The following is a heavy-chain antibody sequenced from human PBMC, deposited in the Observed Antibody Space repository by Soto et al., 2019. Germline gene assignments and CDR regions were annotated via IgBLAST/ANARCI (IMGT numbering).Heavy chain of an antibody. CDR2: IYYSGST. D-gene: IGHD3-9*01. Sequence: PSETLSLTCTVSGGSISSGGYYGSWIRQHPGKGLEWIGYIYYSGSTYYNPSLKSRVTISVDTSKNQFSLKLSSVTAADTAVYYCARAHYDILTGYYFPSSFDYWGQGTLVTVSS. CDR1: GGSISSGGYY. V-gene: IGHV4-31*03. CDR3: ARAHYDILTGYYFPSSFDY. J-gene: IGHJ4*02.